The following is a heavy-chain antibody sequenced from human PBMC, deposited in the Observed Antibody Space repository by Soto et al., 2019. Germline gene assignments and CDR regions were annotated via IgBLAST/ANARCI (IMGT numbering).Heavy chain of an antibody. CDR2: ISGSGGST. CDR3: ANLGYDVGAVQLWLQDAFDI. J-gene: IGHJ3*02. V-gene: IGHV3-23*01. D-gene: IGHD5-18*01. Sequence: EVQLLESGGGLVQPGGSLRLSCAASGFTFSSYAMSWVRQAPGKGLEWVSAISGSGGSTYYADSVKGRFTISRDNSKNTXYXXMNSLRAEDTAVYYCANLGYDVGAVQLWLQDAFDIWGQGTMVTVSS. CDR1: GFTFSSYA.